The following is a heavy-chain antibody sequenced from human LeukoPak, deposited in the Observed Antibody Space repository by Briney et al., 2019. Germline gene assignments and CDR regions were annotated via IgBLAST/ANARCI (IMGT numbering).Heavy chain of an antibody. CDR3: ARNNIVDGAFDI. D-gene: IGHD2/OR15-2a*01. J-gene: IGHJ3*02. CDR2: IYYSGST. CDR1: GGSXXXXY. V-gene: IGHV4-59*01. Sequence: SGGSXXXXYXXXIRQPPGKGLEWIGYIYYSGSTNYNPSLKSRVTISVDTSKNQFSLKLSSVTAADTAVYYCARNNIVDGAFDIWGQGTMVTVSS.